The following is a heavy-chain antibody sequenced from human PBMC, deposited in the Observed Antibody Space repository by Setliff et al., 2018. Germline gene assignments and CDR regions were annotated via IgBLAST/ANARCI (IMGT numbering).Heavy chain of an antibody. J-gene: IGHJ4*02. D-gene: IGHD4-17*01. CDR2: ISSSGSTI. CDR1: GFTFSSYE. Sequence: GGSLRLSCAASGFTFSSYEMNWVRQAPGKGLEWVSYISSSGSTIYYADSVKGRFTISRDNAKNSLYLQMNSLRAEDTAVYYCARNDYGDYYFDYWGQGTLVTVS. V-gene: IGHV3-48*03. CDR3: ARNDYGDYYFDY.